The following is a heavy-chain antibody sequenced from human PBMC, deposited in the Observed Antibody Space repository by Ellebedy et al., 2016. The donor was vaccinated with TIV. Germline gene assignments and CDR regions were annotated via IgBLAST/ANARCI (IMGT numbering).Heavy chain of an antibody. CDR2: SYTTGVT. D-gene: IGHD5-18*01. Sequence: MPSETLSLTCTVSGAYVRSYYWSWIRQSAGKGLEWIGVSYTTGVTDYNPSLKSRVTLSVDTSRNQFSLKLSSVTAADTAVYYCTRVPDTAMLWFDSWGQGTLVTVSS. J-gene: IGHJ5*01. CDR1: GAYVRSYY. CDR3: TRVPDTAMLWFDS. V-gene: IGHV4-4*07.